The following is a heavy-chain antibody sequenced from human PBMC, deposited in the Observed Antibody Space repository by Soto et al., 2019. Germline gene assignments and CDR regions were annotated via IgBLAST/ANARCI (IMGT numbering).Heavy chain of an antibody. V-gene: IGHV1-58*02. J-gene: IGHJ6*02. CDR2: IVVASGQT. D-gene: IGHD2-15*01. Sequence: SVKVSCKASGSGFISSGIQWVRQAHGQRLEWIGWIVVASGQTNYAQNFRGRVAITRDTSTATAYIELTGLTSEDTAVYFCSADRPDIGVGWWVWGQGTTVTV. CDR1: GSGFISSG. CDR3: SADRPDIGVGWWV.